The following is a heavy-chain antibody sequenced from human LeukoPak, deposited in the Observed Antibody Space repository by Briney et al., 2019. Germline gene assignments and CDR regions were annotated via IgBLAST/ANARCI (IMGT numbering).Heavy chain of an antibody. CDR1: GYTFTSYD. D-gene: IGHD4-11*01. CDR3: ARMTTVILYYYYYMDV. Sequence: ASVKVSCKASGYTFTSYDINWVRQATGQGLEWMGWMNPNSGNTGYAQKFQGRVTMTRNTSISTAYMELSSLRSEDTAVYYCARMTTVILYYYYYMDVWAKGPRSPSP. V-gene: IGHV1-8*01. CDR2: MNPNSGNT. J-gene: IGHJ6*03.